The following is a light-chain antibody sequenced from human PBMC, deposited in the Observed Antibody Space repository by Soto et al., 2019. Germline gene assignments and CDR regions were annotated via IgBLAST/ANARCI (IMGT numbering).Light chain of an antibody. Sequence: EIVITQSPVTLSATPGESATLSCRASQSVDNNVAWYQQKPGQAPRLLIVGSVARATGIPARFSGSGSGSEFTLTFSRLEPEDFAVYYCQQYGSSGTFGQGTKV. CDR1: QSVDNN. CDR3: QQYGSSGT. V-gene: IGKV3-15*01. CDR2: GSV. J-gene: IGKJ1*01.